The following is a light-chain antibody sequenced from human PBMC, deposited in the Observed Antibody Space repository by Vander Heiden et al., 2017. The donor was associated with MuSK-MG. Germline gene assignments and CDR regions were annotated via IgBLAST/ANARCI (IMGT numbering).Light chain of an antibody. J-gene: IGLJ2*01. Sequence: SSVLTQPPSMAVAPRQTARVTCVGDNIGGKNVHWYQQNPGQAPILLIYDDKKWPSGIPHRFSGSNSGNTATLTISAVEAADAADYFCQVWDTRSNRVIFGGGTKLTVL. CDR3: QVWDTRSNRVI. V-gene: IGLV3-21*02. CDR1: NIGGKN. CDR2: DDK.